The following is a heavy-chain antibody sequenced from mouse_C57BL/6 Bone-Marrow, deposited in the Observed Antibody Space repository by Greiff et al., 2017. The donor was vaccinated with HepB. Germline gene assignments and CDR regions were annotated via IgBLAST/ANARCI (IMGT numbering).Heavy chain of an antibody. CDR2: ISDGGSYT. V-gene: IGHV5-4*01. CDR3: ARDPFDGYSFAY. Sequence: DVHLVESGGGLVKPGGSLKLSCAASGFTFSSYAMSWVRQTPEKRLEWVATISDGGSYTYYPDNVKGRFTISRDNAKNNLYLQMSHLKSEDTAMYYCARDPFDGYSFAYWGQGTLVTVSA. J-gene: IGHJ3*01. D-gene: IGHD2-3*01. CDR1: GFTFSSYA.